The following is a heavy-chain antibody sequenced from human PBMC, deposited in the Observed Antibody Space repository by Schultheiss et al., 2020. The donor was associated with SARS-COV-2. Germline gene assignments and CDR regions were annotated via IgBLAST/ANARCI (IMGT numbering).Heavy chain of an antibody. CDR3: ARGPGRYCSGGSCFFDY. V-gene: IGHV4-59*10. CDR1: GGSFSGYY. CDR2: IYTSGST. J-gene: IGHJ4*02. D-gene: IGHD2-15*01. Sequence: SQTLSLTCAVYGGSFSGYYWSWIRQPAGKGLEWIGRIYTSGSTNYNPSLKSRVTISVDTSKNQFSLKLSSVTAADTAVYYCARGPGRYCSGGSCFFDYWGQGTLVTVSS.